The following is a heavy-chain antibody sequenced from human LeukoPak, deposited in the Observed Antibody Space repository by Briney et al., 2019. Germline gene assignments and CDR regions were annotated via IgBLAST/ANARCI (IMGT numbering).Heavy chain of an antibody. V-gene: IGHV1-18*01. CDR1: GYTFTSYG. D-gene: IGHD3-22*01. CDR2: ISAYNGNT. J-gene: IGHJ4*02. Sequence: GASVKVSCKASGYTFTSYGISWVRQAPGQGLEWMGWISAYNGNTNYAQKLQGRVTMSTDTSTSTAYMELRSLRSDDTAVYYCARGPAYYYDSSDYYYWGQGTPVTVSS. CDR3: ARGPAYYYDSSDYYY.